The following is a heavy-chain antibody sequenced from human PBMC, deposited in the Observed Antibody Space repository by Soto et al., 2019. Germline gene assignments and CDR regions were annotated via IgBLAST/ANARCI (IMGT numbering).Heavy chain of an antibody. CDR1: GYTFTSYD. CDR3: ARGRIIVAGGFDP. J-gene: IGHJ5*02. CDR2: MNPSTGNT. D-gene: IGHD6-19*01. Sequence: QVQLVQSGAEVKKPGASVKVSCKASGYTFTSYDIIWVRQATGQGLEWMGWMNPSTGNTDSAEKSQGILTRTRNTSISTVYMELSSLSFEDTAVYYCARGRIIVAGGFDPWGQGTLVTVSS. V-gene: IGHV1-8*01.